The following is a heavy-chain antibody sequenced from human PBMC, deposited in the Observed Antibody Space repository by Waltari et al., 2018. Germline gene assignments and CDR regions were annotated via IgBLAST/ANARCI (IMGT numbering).Heavy chain of an antibody. Sequence: RLQLQESGPGLLKPSETLSLTCTVSGGSINMRNSFWGWIRQPPGKGLEWIGSINHSGNTYYNPSLKNGVTISVDRSKNQFSLKVNSVTAADTAVYYCVRDRERVALLNWFDPWGQGTLVTVSS. D-gene: IGHD2-15*01. V-gene: IGHV4-39*06. CDR3: VRDRERVALLNWFDP. CDR1: GGSINMRNSF. J-gene: IGHJ5*02. CDR2: INHSGNT.